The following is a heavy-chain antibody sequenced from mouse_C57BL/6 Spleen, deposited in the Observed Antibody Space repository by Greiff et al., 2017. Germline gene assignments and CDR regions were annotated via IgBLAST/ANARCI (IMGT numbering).Heavy chain of an antibody. CDR2: IYPGDGDT. CDR1: GYAFSSSW. Sequence: QVQLQQSGPELVKPGASVKISCKASGYAFSSSWMNWVKQRPGKGLEWIGRIYPGDGDTNYNGKFKGKATLTADKSSSTAYMQLSSLTSEDSAVYFCARYPYGSSPYAMDYWGQGTSVTVSS. V-gene: IGHV1-82*01. D-gene: IGHD1-1*01. J-gene: IGHJ4*01. CDR3: ARYPYGSSPYAMDY.